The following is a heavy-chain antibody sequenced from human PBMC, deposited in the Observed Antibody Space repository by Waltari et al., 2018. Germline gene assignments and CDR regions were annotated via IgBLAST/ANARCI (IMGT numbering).Heavy chain of an antibody. J-gene: IGHJ3*01. V-gene: IGHV4-39*01. Sequence: GWLRQPPGKGLEWAAHISYTGATYNNPSLKSRVTISGDTSKNQFSLKLNSVTAADTAVYYCATYVGASIGTAAFDVWGQGTMVTVSS. D-gene: IGHD3-16*01. CDR2: ISYTGAT. CDR3: ATYVGASIGTAAFDV.